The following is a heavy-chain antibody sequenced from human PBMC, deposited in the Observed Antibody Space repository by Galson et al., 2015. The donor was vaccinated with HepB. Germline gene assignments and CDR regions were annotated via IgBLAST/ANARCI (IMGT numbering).Heavy chain of an antibody. D-gene: IGHD3-3*01. CDR1: GGTFSSYA. CDR2: IIPILGIA. CDR3: ARSPSIRFLEWLLGMDV. V-gene: IGHV1-69*04. Sequence: SVKVSCKASGGTFSSYAISWVRQAPGQGLEWMGRIIPILGIANYAQKFQGRVTITADKSTSTAYMELSSLRSEDTAVYYCARSPSIRFLEWLLGMDVWGKGTTVTVSS. J-gene: IGHJ6*03.